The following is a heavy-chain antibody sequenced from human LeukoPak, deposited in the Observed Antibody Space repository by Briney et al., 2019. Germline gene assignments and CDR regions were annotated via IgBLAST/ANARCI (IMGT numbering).Heavy chain of an antibody. CDR1: GFTFSSYS. CDR3: ARRGYGSSGYTNWFDP. D-gene: IGHD3-22*01. J-gene: IGHJ5*02. Sequence: GGSLRLSCAASGFTFSSYSMNWVRQAPGKGLEWISYISSSSSTIYSADSVKGRFTISRDNAKNSLYLQMNSLRDEDTAVYYCARRGYGSSGYTNWFDPWGQGTLVIVSS. CDR2: ISSSSSTI. V-gene: IGHV3-48*02.